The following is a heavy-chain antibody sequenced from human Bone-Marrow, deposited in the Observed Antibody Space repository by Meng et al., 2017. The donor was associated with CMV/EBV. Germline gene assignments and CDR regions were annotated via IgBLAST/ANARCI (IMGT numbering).Heavy chain of an antibody. V-gene: IGHV3-20*04. D-gene: IGHD3-3*01. Sequence: GESLKISCAASGFTFDDYGMSWVRQAPGKGLEWVSGINWNGGSTGYADSVKGRFTISRDNAKNSLYLQMNSLRAEDTALYYCARVGGVPYISGYFYYYGMDVWGQGTMVTVSS. CDR3: ARVGGVPYISGYFYYYGMDV. CDR2: INWNGGST. CDR1: GFTFDDYG. J-gene: IGHJ6*02.